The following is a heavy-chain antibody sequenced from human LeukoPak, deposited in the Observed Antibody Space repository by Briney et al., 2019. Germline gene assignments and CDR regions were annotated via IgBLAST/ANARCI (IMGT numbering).Heavy chain of an antibody. Sequence: PSETLSLTCTLSGGTVTSSTYFWGWIRQPPGKGLEWIGSISYSGATCYNPSLKSRVSMSVHTSKHQSSLKLSSVTAADTAVYYCARDGFYYHYYMDVWGEGTTVTVSS. V-gene: IGHV4-39*07. J-gene: IGHJ6*03. CDR3: ARDGFYYHYYMDV. CDR1: GGTVTSSTYF. D-gene: IGHD1-14*01. CDR2: ISYSGAT.